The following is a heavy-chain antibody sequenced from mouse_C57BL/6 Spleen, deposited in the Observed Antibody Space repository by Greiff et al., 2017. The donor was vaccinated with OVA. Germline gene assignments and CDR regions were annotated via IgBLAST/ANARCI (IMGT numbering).Heavy chain of an antibody. CDR2: INPNNGGT. V-gene: IGHV1-26*01. CDR3: ASEGLGAY. CDR1: GYTFTDYY. J-gene: IGHJ3*01. Sequence: EVQLQQSGPELVKPGASVKISCKASGYTFTDYYMNWVKQSHGKSLEWIGDINPNNGGTSYNQKFKGKATLTVDKSSSTAYMELRSLTSEDSAVYYCASEGLGAYWGQGTLVTVSA. D-gene: IGHD2-4*01.